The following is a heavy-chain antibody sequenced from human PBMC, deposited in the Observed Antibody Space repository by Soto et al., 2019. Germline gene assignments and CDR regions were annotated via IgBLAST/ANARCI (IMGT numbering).Heavy chain of an antibody. CDR1: GFTFSSYA. CDR3: AKDRNRWLRFDLGY. CDR2: MTGSAGST. D-gene: IGHD5-12*01. V-gene: IGHV3-23*01. Sequence: EVQLLESGGGLVQPGGSLRLSCAASGFTFSSYAMSWVRQAPGKGLEWVSSMTGSAGSTYYADSVQGRFTISRDNSKSTLYLQMNSLRVEDAAVYYCAKDRNRWLRFDLGYWGQGTLVTVSS. J-gene: IGHJ4*02.